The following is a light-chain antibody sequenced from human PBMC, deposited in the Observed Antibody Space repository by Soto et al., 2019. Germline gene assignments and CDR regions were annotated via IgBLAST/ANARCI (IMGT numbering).Light chain of an antibody. CDR3: LQYNSYPWT. CDR1: QSISSW. V-gene: IGKV1-5*03. Sequence: DIQMTQSPSTLSASVGDRVTITCRASQSISSWLAWYQQKPGKAPKLLIYKASSLESGVPSRFSGSGYGTEFTLTISSLQPDDFASYYCLQYNSYPWTFGQGTKVEIK. J-gene: IGKJ1*01. CDR2: KAS.